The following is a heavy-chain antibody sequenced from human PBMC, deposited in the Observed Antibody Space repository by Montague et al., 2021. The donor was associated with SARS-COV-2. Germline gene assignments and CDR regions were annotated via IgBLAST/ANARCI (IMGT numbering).Heavy chain of an antibody. Sequence: SLRLSCAASGFTVSSNYMSWVRQAPGKGLEWASVIYSGGSTYYADSVKGRFTTSRHNSKNTLYLQMNSLRAEDTAVYYCARGNDDYVWGSLGPFDPWGQGTLVTVSS. V-gene: IGHV3-53*04. D-gene: IGHD3-16*01. CDR1: GFTVSSNY. CDR3: ARGNDDYVWGSLGPFDP. CDR2: IYSGGST. J-gene: IGHJ5*02.